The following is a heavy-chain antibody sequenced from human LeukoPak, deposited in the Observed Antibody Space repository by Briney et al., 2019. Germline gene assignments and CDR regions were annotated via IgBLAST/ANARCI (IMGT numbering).Heavy chain of an antibody. CDR2: ISYDGSNK. V-gene: IGHV3-30*01. J-gene: IGHJ3*02. CDR3: ARLVGADDAFDI. Sequence: GRSLRLSCAASGFTFSSYAMHWVRQAPGKGLEWVAVISYDGSNKYYVDSVKGRFTISRDNSKNTLYLQMNSLRAEDTAVYYCARLVGADDAFDIWGQGTMVTVSS. D-gene: IGHD1-26*01. CDR1: GFTFSSYA.